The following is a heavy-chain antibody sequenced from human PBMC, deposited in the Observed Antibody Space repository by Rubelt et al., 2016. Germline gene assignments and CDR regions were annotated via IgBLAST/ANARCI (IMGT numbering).Heavy chain of an antibody. Sequence: EVQLVESGGGLVQPGGSLRLSCAASGFTFSTFSMTWVRQAPGKGLEWVANINQAGSEEHYVGSVKGRFTISRDNTKNSLYLQMNNLSAEDTAVYYCAGGRNGALWGQGTLVIVS. CDR2: INQAGSEE. V-gene: IGHV3-7*03. CDR3: AGGRNGAL. D-gene: IGHD2-8*01. CDR1: GFTFSTFS. J-gene: IGHJ4*02.